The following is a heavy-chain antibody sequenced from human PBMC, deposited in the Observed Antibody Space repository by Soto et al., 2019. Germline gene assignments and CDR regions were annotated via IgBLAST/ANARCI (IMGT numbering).Heavy chain of an antibody. CDR1: GGSISSGGYS. CDR3: ARGMTTVTTLDY. J-gene: IGHJ4*02. Sequence: PSETLSLTCAVSGGSISSGGYSWTWIRQPPGKGLEWIGYIYHSGSTYYNPSLKSRVTISVDRSKNQFSLKLNSVTAADTAVYYCARGMTTVTTLDYWGQGTLVTVSS. CDR2: IYHSGST. V-gene: IGHV4-30-2*01. D-gene: IGHD4-4*01.